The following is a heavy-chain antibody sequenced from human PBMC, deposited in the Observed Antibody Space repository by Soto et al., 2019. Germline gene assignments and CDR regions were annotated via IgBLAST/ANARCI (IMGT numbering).Heavy chain of an antibody. J-gene: IGHJ1*01. CDR3: ANPPLCTEYFQH. D-gene: IGHD3-16*01. Sequence: EVQLLESGGGLVQPGGSLRLSCAASGFTFSNYDMSWVRQAPGKGLEWVSGISGSGGSASYVDSVKGRFTMSRDNSKHSLYLQMNNLGAEDTDVYYCANPPLCTEYFQHWSQGSLVTVCS. CDR2: ISGSGGSA. V-gene: IGHV3-23*01. CDR1: GFTFSNYD.